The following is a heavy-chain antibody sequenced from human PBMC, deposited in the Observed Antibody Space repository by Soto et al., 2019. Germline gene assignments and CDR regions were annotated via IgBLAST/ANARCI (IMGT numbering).Heavy chain of an antibody. V-gene: IGHV4-30-4*01. Sequence: SETLYLTCTVSGGSISSGDYYWSWIRQPPGKGLEWIGYIYYSGSTYYNPSLKSRVTISVDTSKNQFSLKLSSVTAADTAVYYCARAQGSGFLVSWGQGTLVTVSS. CDR2: IYYSGST. D-gene: IGHD3-10*01. CDR3: ARAQGSGFLVS. CDR1: GGSISSGDYY. J-gene: IGHJ4*02.